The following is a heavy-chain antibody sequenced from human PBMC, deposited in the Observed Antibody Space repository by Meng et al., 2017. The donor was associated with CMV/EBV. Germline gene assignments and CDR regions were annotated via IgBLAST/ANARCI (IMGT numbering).Heavy chain of an antibody. CDR2: ISAYNGNT. Sequence: LVEASAEGKNPGASLKVSCKASVYPFPSYCSSWVRQAPGQGLEWMGWISAYNGNTNYAQKLQGRVTMTTDTSTSTAFMELRSLRSDDPAVYYCATDILTHFDYWGQGTLVTVSS. CDR3: ATDILTHFDY. J-gene: IGHJ4*02. V-gene: IGHV1-18*01. D-gene: IGHD3-9*01. CDR1: VYPFPSYC.